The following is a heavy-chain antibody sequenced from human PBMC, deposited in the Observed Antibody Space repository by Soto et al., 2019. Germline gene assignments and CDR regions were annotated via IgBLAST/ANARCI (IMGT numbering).Heavy chain of an antibody. V-gene: IGHV3-73*01. J-gene: IGHJ6*02. Sequence: GGSLRLSWGGSGLPFSCSPIHWGRQASGEGREGVGRIRSKANTYATAYATSVKGRFTISRDDSKNTTYLQMNSLKTEDTAVYFCTXPGFGDFVDPYDYGIDVWGQGTTVTVSS. CDR2: IRSKANTYAT. D-gene: IGHD2-2*01. CDR1: GLPFSCSP. CDR3: TXPGFGDFVDPYDYGIDV.